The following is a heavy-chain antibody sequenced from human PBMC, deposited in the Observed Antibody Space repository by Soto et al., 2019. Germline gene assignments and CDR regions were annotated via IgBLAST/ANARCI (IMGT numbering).Heavy chain of an antibody. CDR2: LNPSGGST. CDR1: GYTFTTYY. CDR3: ASRGSSVYFHY. J-gene: IGHJ4*02. Sequence: QVQLVQSGAEVKKPGASVKVSCKTSGYTFTTYYIHWVRQAPGQGLEWMGILNPSGGSTTFAQKFQGRVTMTRDTSTSTVCMELSRLRSEDTAVYYCASRGSSVYFHYWGQGTPVTVSS. D-gene: IGHD3-16*01. V-gene: IGHV1-46*03.